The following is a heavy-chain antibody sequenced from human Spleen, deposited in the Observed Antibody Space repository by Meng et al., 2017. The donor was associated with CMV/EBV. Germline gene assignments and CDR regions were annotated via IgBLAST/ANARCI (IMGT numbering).Heavy chain of an antibody. J-gene: IGHJ3*02. D-gene: IGHD3-16*01. CDR1: GYTFTNYW. Sequence: GESPKISCQGSGYTFTNYWIGWVRQLPGKGLEWMGIISPGDSDTRYSPSFHGQVTIPADKPIKTATAYLQWSSLRASDTAMYYCANVRGPVPRRAFDIWGQGTVVTVSS. CDR2: ISPGDSDT. V-gene: IGHV5-51*04. CDR3: ANVRGPVPRRAFDI.